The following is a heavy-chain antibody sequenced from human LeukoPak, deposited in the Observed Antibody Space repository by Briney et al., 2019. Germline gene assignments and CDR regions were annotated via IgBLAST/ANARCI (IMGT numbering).Heavy chain of an antibody. Sequence: SVKVSCKASGGTFSSYAISWVRQAPGQGLEWMGRIIPILGTANYAQKFQGRVTITADKSTSTAYMELSSLRSEDTAVYYCAREDSGSYYGYWGQGTLVTVSS. CDR2: IIPILGTA. J-gene: IGHJ4*02. V-gene: IGHV1-69*04. CDR1: GGTFSSYA. D-gene: IGHD1-26*01. CDR3: AREDSGSYYGY.